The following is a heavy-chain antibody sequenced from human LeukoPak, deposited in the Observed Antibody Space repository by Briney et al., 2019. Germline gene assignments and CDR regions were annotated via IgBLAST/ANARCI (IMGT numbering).Heavy chain of an antibody. V-gene: IGHV3-74*03. Sequence: GVSDRLTCVASGFTFSGHWMHWVRQVPGKGLMAVSRITPDGNAAAYADSVKGRFTISRDNAKNTLYLEMNSLTAEDTALYHCTRSGYSNGYDYWGQGTLVTVSS. CDR3: TRSGYSNGYDY. CDR2: ITPDGNAA. J-gene: IGHJ4*02. CDR1: GFTFSGHW. D-gene: IGHD2-15*01.